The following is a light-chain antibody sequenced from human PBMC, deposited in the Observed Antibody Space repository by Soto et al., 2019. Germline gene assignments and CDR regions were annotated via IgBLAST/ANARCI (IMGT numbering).Light chain of an antibody. CDR1: QSVNSN. J-gene: IGKJ5*01. CDR2: GIS. V-gene: IGKV3-15*01. Sequence: EMVLTHSPAILSVSPGESATLSCRASQSVNSNYLAWYQQHPGQPPRLLIYGISTRATGIPARFSGSGSGTEFTLTISSLQPDDFATYYCQQYNSYPITSGQGTRLEI. CDR3: QQYNSYPIT.